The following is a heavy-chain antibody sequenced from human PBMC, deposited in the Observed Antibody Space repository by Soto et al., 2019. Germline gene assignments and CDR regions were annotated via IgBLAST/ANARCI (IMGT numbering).Heavy chain of an antibody. CDR2: IYYSGST. Sequence: SETLSLTCTVSGGSVSSGSYYWSWIRQPPGKGLEWIGYIYYSGSTNYNPSLKSRVTISVDTSKNQFSLKLSSVTAADTAVYYCASFDYGDYYFDYWGQGTLVTVSS. D-gene: IGHD4-17*01. CDR1: GGSVSSGSYY. CDR3: ASFDYGDYYFDY. J-gene: IGHJ4*02. V-gene: IGHV4-61*01.